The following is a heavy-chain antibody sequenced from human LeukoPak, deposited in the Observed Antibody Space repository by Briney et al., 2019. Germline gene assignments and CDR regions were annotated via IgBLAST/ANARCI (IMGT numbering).Heavy chain of an antibody. V-gene: IGHV4-31*11. J-gene: IGHJ2*01. Sequence: TSETLSLTCAVYGGSFSGYYWSWIRQHPGKGLEWIGYIYYSGSTYYNPSLKSRVTISVDTSKNQFSLKLSSVTAADTAVYYCARDRVVAATYWYFDLWGRGTLVTVSS. CDR2: IYYSGST. CDR3: ARDRVVAATYWYFDL. CDR1: GGSFSGYY. D-gene: IGHD2-15*01.